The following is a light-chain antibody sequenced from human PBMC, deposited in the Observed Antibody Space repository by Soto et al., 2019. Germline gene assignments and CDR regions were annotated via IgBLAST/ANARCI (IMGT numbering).Light chain of an antibody. CDR1: QSVSSN. CDR3: QQYNNWPPWT. V-gene: IGKV3-15*01. Sequence: EIVMTQSPATLSVSPGERATLSCRASQSVSSNLAWYQQKPGQAPRLLIYGASTRATGIPARFSGSGSGTEFTXTXSXXXXXDFAVYYCQQYNNWPPWTFGQGTKVEXK. CDR2: GAS. J-gene: IGKJ1*01.